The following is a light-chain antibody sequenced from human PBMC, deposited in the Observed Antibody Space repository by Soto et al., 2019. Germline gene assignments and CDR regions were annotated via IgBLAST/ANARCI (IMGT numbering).Light chain of an antibody. V-gene: IGLV2-23*01. J-gene: IGLJ2*01. Sequence: QAVVTQPASVSGSPGQSITISCTGTTSDVGSYNLVSWYQQHPGKAPNLMIYEGSKRPSGVSNRFSGSKSGNTASLTISGLQAEDEADYYCCSYAGSNNYVVFGGGTKLTVL. CDR1: TSDVGSYNL. CDR2: EGS. CDR3: CSYAGSNNYVV.